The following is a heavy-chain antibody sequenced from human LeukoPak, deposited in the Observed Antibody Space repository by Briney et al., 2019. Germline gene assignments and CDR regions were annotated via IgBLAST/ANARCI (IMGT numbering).Heavy chain of an antibody. CDR3: ARAYYDSSGYYMGKDY. CDR2: LYYRAKRFS. Sequence: PSQTLSLTRALSGESLSSKRATGTGIRQSPSRGLEWLGSLYYRAKRFSEFPAAVKSRININPDESKNPFSLQLNSVTPEDTAVYYCARAYYDSSGYYMGKDYWGQGTLVTVSS. CDR1: GESLSSKRAT. D-gene: IGHD3-22*01. J-gene: IGHJ4*02. V-gene: IGHV6-1*01.